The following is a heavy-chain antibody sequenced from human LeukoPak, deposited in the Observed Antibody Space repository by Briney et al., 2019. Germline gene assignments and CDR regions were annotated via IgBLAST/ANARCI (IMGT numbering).Heavy chain of an antibody. D-gene: IGHD1-26*01. CDR1: GFSLRTSGVC. Sequence: SGPTLVKPTQTLTLTCTFSGFSLRTSGVCVGWIRQPPGKALEWLALIYWDDDERYSSSLKSRLTITKDTSKNQVILTMTNMDPVDTATYYCAHRHEGAADYWGQGTLVTVSS. CDR2: IYWDDDE. J-gene: IGHJ4*02. V-gene: IGHV2-5*02. CDR3: AHRHEGAADY.